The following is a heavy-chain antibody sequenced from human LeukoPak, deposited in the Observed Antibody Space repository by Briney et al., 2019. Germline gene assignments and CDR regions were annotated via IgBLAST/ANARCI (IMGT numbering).Heavy chain of an antibody. CDR2: IRNKAYGATA. J-gene: IGHJ4*02. CDR3: ARIRGAGSFDY. D-gene: IGHD3-16*01. V-gene: IGHV3-49*04. Sequence: PGGSLRLSCTASGFTFNDYSMSWVRQPPGKGLEWVGFIRNKAYGATAKYAAKVEGRFTISTDDSKSTVYLQMNSLKPEDTAVYYCARIRGAGSFDYWGQGTLVTVSS. CDR1: GFTFNDYS.